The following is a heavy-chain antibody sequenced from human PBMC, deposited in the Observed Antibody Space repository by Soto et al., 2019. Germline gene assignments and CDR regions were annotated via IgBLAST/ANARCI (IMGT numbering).Heavy chain of an antibody. CDR3: ARVPRYDTWYFDY. Sequence: QVQLVESGGGVVQPGRSLRLSCTASGFSVSPHVIHWVRQAPGKGLEWVAVLWYDGSREYYAESVKGRFTISRDNSKNTMYLQMNSLRAEDTAVYYCARVPRYDTWYFDYWGQGTLATVSS. CDR2: LWYDGSRE. J-gene: IGHJ4*02. CDR1: GFSVSPHV. V-gene: IGHV3-33*01. D-gene: IGHD3-22*01.